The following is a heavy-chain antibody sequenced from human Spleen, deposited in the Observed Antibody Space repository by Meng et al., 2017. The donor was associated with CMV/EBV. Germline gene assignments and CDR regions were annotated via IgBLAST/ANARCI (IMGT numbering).Heavy chain of an antibody. CDR1: GGSISGGGYY. CDR3: ARDRDTSMDYFDY. V-gene: IGHV4-31*02. J-gene: IGHJ4*02. CDR2: IYYSGST. Sequence: SGGSISGGGYYWSWIRQHPGKGPEWIGYIYYSGSTYYNPSLKSRVIISVDTSKNQFSLKLSSVTAADTAVYYCARDRDTSMDYFDYWGQGTLVTVSS. D-gene: IGHD5-18*01.